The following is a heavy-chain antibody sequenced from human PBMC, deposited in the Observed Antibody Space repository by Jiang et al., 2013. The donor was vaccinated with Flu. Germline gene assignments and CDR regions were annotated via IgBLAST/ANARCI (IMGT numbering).Heavy chain of an antibody. D-gene: IGHD3-22*01. CDR2: IYPGDSDT. CDR1: GYSFTSYW. V-gene: IGHV5-51*01. CDR3: ARLPYYYDSSGPLFDY. J-gene: IGHJ4*02. Sequence: GAEVKKPGESLKISCKGSGYSFTSYWIGWVRQMPGKGLEWMGIIYPGDSDTRYSPSFQGQVTISADKSISTAYLQWSSLKASDTAMYYCARLPYYYDSSGPLFDYWGQGTLVTVSS.